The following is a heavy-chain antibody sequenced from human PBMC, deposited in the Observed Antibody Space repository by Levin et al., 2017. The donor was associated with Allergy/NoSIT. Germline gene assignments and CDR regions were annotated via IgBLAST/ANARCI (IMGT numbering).Heavy chain of an antibody. J-gene: IGHJ4*02. CDR3: ARASSGWYVGYFDY. Sequence: GESLKISCAASGFTFSSYSMNWVRQAPGKGLEWVSYISSSSSTIYYADSVKGRFTISRDNAKNSLYLQMNSLRAEDTAVYYCARASSGWYVGYFDYWGQGTLVTVSS. CDR1: GFTFSSYS. D-gene: IGHD6-19*01. V-gene: IGHV3-48*01. CDR2: ISSSSSTI.